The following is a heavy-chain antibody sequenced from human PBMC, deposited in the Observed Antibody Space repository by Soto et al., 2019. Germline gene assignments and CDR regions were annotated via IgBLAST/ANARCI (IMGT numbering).Heavy chain of an antibody. J-gene: IGHJ2*01. V-gene: IGHV4-34*01. CDR1: GGSLSGYY. D-gene: IGHD2-15*01. Sequence: PPETLCVTCGVYGGSLSGYYWSWIRQPPGKGLEWIGEINHSGSTNYNPSLKSRVTISVDTSKNQFSLKLSSVAAADTAVYYCARSIKGYCSGVSCYYPPHGWYFALCGRWPLVT. CDR2: INHSGST. CDR3: ARSIKGYCSGVSCYYPPHGWYFAL.